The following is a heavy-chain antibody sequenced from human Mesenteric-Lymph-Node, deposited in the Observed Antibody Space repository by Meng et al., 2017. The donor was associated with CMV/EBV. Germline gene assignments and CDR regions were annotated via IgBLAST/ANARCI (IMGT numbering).Heavy chain of an antibody. CDR2: IYYSGST. CDR1: GVSISSSSYY. CDR3: ARDGDYYDSSGYNPFDY. V-gene: IGHV4-39*07. D-gene: IGHD3-22*01. J-gene: IGHJ4*02. Sequence: QLQLQESGPGLVKPSETLSLTCTVPGVSISSSSYYWGWIRQPPGKGLEWIGSIYYSGSTYYNPSLKSRVTISVDTSKNQFSLKLSSVTAADTAVYYCARDGDYYDSSGYNPFDYWGQGTLVTVSS.